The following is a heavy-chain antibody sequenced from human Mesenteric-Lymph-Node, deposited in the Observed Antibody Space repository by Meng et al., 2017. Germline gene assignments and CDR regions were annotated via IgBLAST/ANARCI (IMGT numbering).Heavy chain of an antibody. D-gene: IGHD4-23*01. V-gene: IGHV3-7*01. CDR2: IKQDGSEK. J-gene: IGHJ4*02. CDR3: AREETGGPIDY. CDR1: GFTFSSYW. Sequence: GESLKISFAASGFTFSSYWMSWVRQAPGTGLEWVANIKQDGSEKYYVDSVKGQFTISRDNSKNTLYLQMNSLRAEDTAVYYCAREETGGPIDYWGQGTLVTVSS.